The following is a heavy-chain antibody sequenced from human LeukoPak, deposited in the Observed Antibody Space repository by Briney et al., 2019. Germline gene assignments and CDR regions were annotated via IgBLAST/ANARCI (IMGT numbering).Heavy chain of an antibody. CDR3: ARRRDIVVDY. Sequence: SETLSLTCTVSGGSISSSSYYWGWIRQPPGKGLEWIGSIYYSGSTYYNPSLKSRVTISVDTSKNQFSLKLSSVTAADTAVYYCARRRDIVVDYRGQGTLVTVSS. J-gene: IGHJ4*02. CDR1: GGSISSSSYY. D-gene: IGHD2-15*01. V-gene: IGHV4-39*01. CDR2: IYYSGST.